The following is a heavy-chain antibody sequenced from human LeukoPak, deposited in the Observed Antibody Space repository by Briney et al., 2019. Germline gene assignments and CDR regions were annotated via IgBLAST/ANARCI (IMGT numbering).Heavy chain of an antibody. J-gene: IGHJ4*02. CDR2: IIPILGIA. D-gene: IGHD3-9*01. CDR1: GGTFSSYA. Sequence: ASVKVSCKASGGTFSSYAISWVRQAPGQGLEWMGRIIPILGIANYAQKFQGRVTITADKSTSTAYMELSRLRSEDTAVYYCAREGFPPVTRDILTGYYKNYFDYWGQGTLVTVSS. V-gene: IGHV1-69*04. CDR3: AREGFPPVTRDILTGYYKNYFDY.